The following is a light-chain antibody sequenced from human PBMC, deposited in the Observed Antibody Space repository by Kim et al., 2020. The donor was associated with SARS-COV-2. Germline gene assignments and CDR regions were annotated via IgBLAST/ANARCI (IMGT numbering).Light chain of an antibody. J-gene: IGLJ3*02. CDR1: SSNIGSNY. CDR2: RNN. Sequence: QLVLTQPPSASGTPGQRVTISCSGSSSNIGSNYVYWYQQLPGTAPKLLIYRNNQRPSGVPDRLSGSKSGTSASLAIGGLRSEDEADYYCAAWDDSLSGWVFGGGTQLTVL. V-gene: IGLV1-47*01. CDR3: AAWDDSLSGWV.